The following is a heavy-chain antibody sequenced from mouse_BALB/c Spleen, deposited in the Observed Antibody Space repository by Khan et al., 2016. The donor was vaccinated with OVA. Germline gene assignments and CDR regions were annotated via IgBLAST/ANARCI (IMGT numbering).Heavy chain of an antibody. D-gene: IGHD2-1*01. V-gene: IGHV2-9*02. CDR3: AREVYYGNLYYFDY. J-gene: IGHJ2*01. Sequence: QVQLKESGPGLVAPSQSLSITCTVSGFSLTSYGVHWVRQPPGKGLEWLGTIWAGGSTNYNSALMSRLSIIKDNSKRQVFLKMNSLQTDDTAIYYCAREVYYGNLYYFDYWGQGTTLTVSS. CDR2: IWAGGST. CDR1: GFSLTSYG.